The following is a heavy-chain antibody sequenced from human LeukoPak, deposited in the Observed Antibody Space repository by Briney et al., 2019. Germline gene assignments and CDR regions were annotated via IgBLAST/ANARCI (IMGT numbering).Heavy chain of an antibody. V-gene: IGHV1-18*01. CDR2: ISVNNADT. CDR3: ARDLYGGTSATFDY. Sequence: GASVKVSCKASGYSFTNYGISWVRQAPGQGLQWMGWISVNNADTNYAQKFQGRVTITADESTSTAYMELSSLRSEDTAVYYCARDLYGGTSATFDYWGQGTLVTVSS. D-gene: IGHD4-23*01. CDR1: GYSFTNYG. J-gene: IGHJ4*02.